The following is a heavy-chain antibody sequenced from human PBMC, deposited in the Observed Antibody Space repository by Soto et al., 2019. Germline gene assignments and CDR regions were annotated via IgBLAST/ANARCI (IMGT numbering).Heavy chain of an antibody. Sequence: GGSLRLSCAASGFTFSTYAMSWVRQAPGKGLEWVSAISGSGGNTYYADSVKGRFTIPRDNSKNTLYLQMNSLRAEDTAVYYCARVVVVAASYFDYWGQGTLVTVSS. V-gene: IGHV3-23*01. J-gene: IGHJ4*02. CDR2: ISGSGGNT. D-gene: IGHD2-15*01. CDR3: ARVVVVAASYFDY. CDR1: GFTFSTYA.